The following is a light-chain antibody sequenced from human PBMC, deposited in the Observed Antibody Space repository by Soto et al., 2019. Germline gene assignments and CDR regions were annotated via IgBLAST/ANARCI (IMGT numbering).Light chain of an antibody. Sequence: EIVLTQSPGTLSLSPGEIATLSCRARQSFNSIYLAWYQQKPGQAPRLLIYGASSRATGIPDRFSGSGSGTDFTLTISRLEPEDFAVYYCHQYDSWTFGQGTKVDIK. V-gene: IGKV3-20*01. J-gene: IGKJ1*01. CDR1: QSFNSIY. CDR3: HQYDSWT. CDR2: GAS.